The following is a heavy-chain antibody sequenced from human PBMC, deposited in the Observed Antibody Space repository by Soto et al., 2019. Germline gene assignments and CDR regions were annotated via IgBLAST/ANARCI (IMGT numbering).Heavy chain of an antibody. CDR1: GGSISSGGYY. CDR3: AGMVRGVISPSYYFDY. Sequence: SETLSLTCTVSGGSISSGGYYWGWIRQPPGKGLEWIGSIYYSGSTYYNPSLKSRVTISVDTSKNQFSLKLSSVTAADTAVYYCAGMVRGVISPSYYFDYWGQGTLVTVSS. CDR2: IYYSGST. V-gene: IGHV4-39*01. D-gene: IGHD3-10*01. J-gene: IGHJ4*02.